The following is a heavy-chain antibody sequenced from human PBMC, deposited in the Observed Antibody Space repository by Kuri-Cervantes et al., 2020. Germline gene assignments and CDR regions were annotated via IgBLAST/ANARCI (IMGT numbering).Heavy chain of an antibody. D-gene: IGHD2-15*01. CDR3: AYVYEGYCSGGSCQGSDY. CDR1: GGSFSGYY. Sequence: SETLSLTCAVYGGSFSGYYWSWIRQPPGKGLEWIGSIYYSGSTYYNPSLKSRVTISVDKSKNQFSLKLSSVTAADTAVYYCAYVYEGYCSGGSCQGSDYWGQGTLVTVSS. J-gene: IGHJ4*02. V-gene: IGHV4-34*01. CDR2: IYYSGST.